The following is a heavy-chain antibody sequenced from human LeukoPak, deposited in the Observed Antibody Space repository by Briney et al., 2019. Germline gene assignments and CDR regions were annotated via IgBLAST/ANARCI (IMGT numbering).Heavy chain of an antibody. J-gene: IGHJ4*02. CDR2: IYSSGST. V-gene: IGHV3-53*01. CDR3: TRTFLSGDGYKVGYFDY. Sequence: GSLRLSCAASGLTFSSNYMSWVRQAPGKGLEWVSLIYSSGSTYYADSVKGRFAISRDNSKNTLFLQMNSLTAEDTAMYYCTRTFLSGDGYKVGYFDYWGQGTLVTVSS. CDR1: GLTFSSNY. D-gene: IGHD5-24*01.